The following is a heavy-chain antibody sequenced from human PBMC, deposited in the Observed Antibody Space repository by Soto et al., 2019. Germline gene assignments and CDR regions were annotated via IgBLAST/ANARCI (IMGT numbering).Heavy chain of an antibody. CDR3: ARDQGYCSGGSCYVAGY. Sequence: AGGFLRLSCAASGFTFSSYWMHWVRQAPGKGLVWVSRINSDGSSTSYADSVKGRFTISRDNAKNTLYLQMNSLRAEDTAVYYCARDQGYCSGGSCYVAGYWGQGTLVTVSS. D-gene: IGHD2-15*01. CDR2: INSDGSST. V-gene: IGHV3-74*01. CDR1: GFTFSSYW. J-gene: IGHJ4*02.